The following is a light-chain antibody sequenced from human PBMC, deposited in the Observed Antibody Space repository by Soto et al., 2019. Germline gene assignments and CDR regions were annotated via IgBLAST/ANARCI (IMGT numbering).Light chain of an antibody. CDR2: GAS. J-gene: IGKJ1*01. Sequence: EIVLTQSPGTLSLSLGERATLSCRASQSVTSNYLGWYQQKSGQPPRLLIYGASSRATAIPDRFSGRGSGTDFTLTISRLEPEDFAVYFCQQYGSTPPTFGQGTKVEIK. CDR3: QQYGSTPPT. V-gene: IGKV3-20*01. CDR1: QSVTSNY.